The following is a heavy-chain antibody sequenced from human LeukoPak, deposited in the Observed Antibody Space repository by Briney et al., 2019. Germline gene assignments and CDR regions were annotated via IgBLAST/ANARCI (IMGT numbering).Heavy chain of an antibody. CDR2: INPNSGGT. D-gene: IGHD3-22*01. CDR1: GNTFTSYH. J-gene: IGHJ4*01. CDR3: ARAGDYFDSRGGLDY. Sequence: GASVKVSCKASGNTFTSYHMHWVRQAPGQGLEWMGWINPNSGGTNYAQKFQGRVSMTRDTSITTAYMELSRRRSDDTAVYYCARAGDYFDSRGGLDYWGHGTLVTVSS. V-gene: IGHV1-2*02.